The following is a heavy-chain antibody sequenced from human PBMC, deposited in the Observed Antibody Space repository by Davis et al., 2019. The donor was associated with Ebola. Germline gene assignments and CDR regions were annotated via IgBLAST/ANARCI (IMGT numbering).Heavy chain of an antibody. Sequence: GESLKISCAASGFTFSSYSMNWVRQAPGKGLEWVSYISSSSSTIYYADSVKGRFTISRDNAKNSLYLQMNSLRDEDTAVYYCARLQLGDSSGPDFDYWGQGTLVTVSS. CDR1: GFTFSSYS. CDR3: ARLQLGDSSGPDFDY. D-gene: IGHD3-22*01. J-gene: IGHJ4*02. V-gene: IGHV3-48*02. CDR2: ISSSSSTI.